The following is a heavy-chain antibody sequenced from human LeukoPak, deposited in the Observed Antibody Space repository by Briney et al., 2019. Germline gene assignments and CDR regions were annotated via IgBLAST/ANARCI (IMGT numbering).Heavy chain of an antibody. CDR3: AREVEVGTTWSWFDP. J-gene: IGHJ5*02. D-gene: IGHD1-26*01. CDR2: INHSGST. V-gene: IGHV4-34*01. CDR1: GGSFSGYY. Sequence: SETLSLTCAVYGGSFSGYYWSWIRQPPGKGLEWIGEINHSGSTNYNPSLKSRVTISVDTSKNQFSLKLSSVTAADTAVYYCAREVEVGTTWSWFDPWGQGTLVTVSS.